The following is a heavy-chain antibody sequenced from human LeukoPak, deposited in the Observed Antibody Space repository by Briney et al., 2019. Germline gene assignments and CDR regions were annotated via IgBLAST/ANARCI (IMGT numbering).Heavy chain of an antibody. CDR2: ISSSSSYI. D-gene: IGHD2-15*01. CDR3: ARWDCSGGSCYSRYYFDY. J-gene: IGHJ4*02. CDR1: GFTFSSYS. V-gene: IGHV3-21*01. Sequence: PGGSLRLSCAASGFTFSSYSMNWVRQAPGKGLEWVSSISSSSSYIYYADSVKGRFTISRDNAKNSLYLQMISLRAEDTAVYYCARWDCSGGSCYSRYYFDYWGQGTLVTVSS.